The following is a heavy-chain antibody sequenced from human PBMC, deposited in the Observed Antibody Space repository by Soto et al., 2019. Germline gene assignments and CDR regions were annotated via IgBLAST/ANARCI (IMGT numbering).Heavy chain of an antibody. CDR3: ASRRKNCSSTSCYQYYFDY. V-gene: IGHV4-4*02. J-gene: IGHJ4*02. D-gene: IGHD2-2*01. CDR1: SGSISSSNW. CDR2: IYHSGST. Sequence: SETLSLTCAVSSGSISSSNWWSWVRQPPGKGLEWIGEIYHSGSTNYNPSLKSRVTISVDKSKNQFSLKLSSVTAADTAVYYCASRRKNCSSTSCYQYYFDYWGQGTLVTVSS.